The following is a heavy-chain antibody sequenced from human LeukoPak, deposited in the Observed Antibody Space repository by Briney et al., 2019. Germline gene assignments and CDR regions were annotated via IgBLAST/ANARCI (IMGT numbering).Heavy chain of an antibody. CDR2: ISGSGGST. J-gene: IGHJ4*02. CDR3: AKPRRYCSGGSCYSLLNY. D-gene: IGHD2-15*01. CDR1: GFTFSSYA. Sequence: GGSLRLSCAASGFTFSSYAMSWVRQAPGKGLEWVSAISGSGGSTYYADSVKGRFTISRDNSKNTLYLQMNSLRAEDRAVYYCAKPRRYCSGGSCYSLLNYWGQGTLVTVSS. V-gene: IGHV3-23*01.